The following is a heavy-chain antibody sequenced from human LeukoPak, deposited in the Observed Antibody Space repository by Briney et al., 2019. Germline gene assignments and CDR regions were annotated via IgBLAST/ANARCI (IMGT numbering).Heavy chain of an antibody. D-gene: IGHD6-6*01. J-gene: IGHJ4*02. Sequence: PGGSLRLSCAASGFTFDDYAMHWVRQAPGKGLEWVSGISWNSGSIGYADSVKGRFTISRDNAKNSLYLQMNSLRAEDMALYYCAKGGAIGYSSSSAGGIDYWGQGTLVTVSS. CDR2: ISWNSGSI. CDR1: GFTFDDYA. V-gene: IGHV3-9*03. CDR3: AKGGAIGYSSSSAGGIDY.